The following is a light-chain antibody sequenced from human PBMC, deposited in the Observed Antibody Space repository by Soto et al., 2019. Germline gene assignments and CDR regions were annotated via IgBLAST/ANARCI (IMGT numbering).Light chain of an antibody. CDR1: QTINTR. J-gene: IGKJ1*01. CDR3: QQSGFSPPT. Sequence: DIQMTQSPSTLSASVGYRVTITCRASQTINTRLAWYQQKPGKAPKLLIYDASSLESGVPSRFSGSGSGTDFTLTISRLEPEDFAVYFCQQSGFSPPTFGQGTKVDIK. V-gene: IGKV1-5*01. CDR2: DAS.